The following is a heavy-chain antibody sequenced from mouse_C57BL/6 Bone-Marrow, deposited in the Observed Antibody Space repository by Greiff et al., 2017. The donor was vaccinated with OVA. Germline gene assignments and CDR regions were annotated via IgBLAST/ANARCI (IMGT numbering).Heavy chain of an antibody. CDR3: AREDDYDY. V-gene: IGHV1-19*01. CDR1: GYTFTDYY. CDR2: INPYNGGT. Sequence: VQLKESGPVLVKPGASVKMSCKASGYTFTDYYMNWVKQSPGQSLEWIGVINPYNGGTSYNQKFKGKATLTVDKSSSTAYMELNSLTAEDSAVYYCAREDDYDYWGQGTTLTVAA. D-gene: IGHD2-4*01. J-gene: IGHJ2*01.